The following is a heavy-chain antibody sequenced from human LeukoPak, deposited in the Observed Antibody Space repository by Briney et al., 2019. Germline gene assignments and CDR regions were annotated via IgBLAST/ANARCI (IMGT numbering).Heavy chain of an antibody. CDR3: ARVYATVTTWAFDY. CDR2: IYYSGST. V-gene: IGHV4-59*01. D-gene: IGHD4-17*01. Sequence: PSETLSLTCAVYGGPFSGYYWSWIRQPPGKGLEWIGYIYYSGSTNYNPSLKSRVTISVDTSKNQFSLKLSSVTAADTAVYYCARVYATVTTWAFDYWGQGTLVTVSS. J-gene: IGHJ4*02. CDR1: GGPFSGYY.